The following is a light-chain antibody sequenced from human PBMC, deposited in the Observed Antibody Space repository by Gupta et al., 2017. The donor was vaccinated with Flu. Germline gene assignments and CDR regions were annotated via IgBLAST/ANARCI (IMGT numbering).Light chain of an antibody. CDR1: QTVTSDC. V-gene: IGKV3-20*01. CDR2: GAS. Sequence: VLTQSPGALSLSPGASAALFCRASQTVTSDCIAWYQQRHGQAPRLLIYGASNRATRIPDRFSGSGSGTDFTLTIRRMETEDFAVYYCQQYGRSPRLYAFGQGTNLEIK. CDR3: QQYGRSPRLYA. J-gene: IGKJ2*01.